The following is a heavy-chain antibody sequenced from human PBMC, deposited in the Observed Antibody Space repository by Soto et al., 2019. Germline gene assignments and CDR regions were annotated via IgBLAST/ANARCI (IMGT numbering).Heavy chain of an antibody. CDR3: ANRGYCSSTSCSHAFDI. CDR2: ISGSGGST. J-gene: IGHJ3*02. Sequence: EVQLLESGGGLVQPGGSLRLSCAASGFTFSSYAMSWVRQAPGKGLEWVSAISGSGGSTYYADSVKGRFTISRDNSKNTLYLQMNSLRAEDTAVYYCANRGYCSSTSCSHAFDIWGQGTMVTVSS. CDR1: GFTFSSYA. V-gene: IGHV3-23*01. D-gene: IGHD2-2*01.